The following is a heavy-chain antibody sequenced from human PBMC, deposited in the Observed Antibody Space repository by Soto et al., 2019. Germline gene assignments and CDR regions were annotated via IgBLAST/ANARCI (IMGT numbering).Heavy chain of an antibody. D-gene: IGHD6-19*01. CDR1: GGSISSYY. CDR3: ARCSGGDYYYGMDV. J-gene: IGHJ6*02. Sequence: SETLSLTCTVSGGSISSYYWSWIRQPPGKGLEWIGYIYYSGSTNYNPSLKSRVTISVDTSKNQFSLKLSSVTAADTAVYYCARCSGGDYYYGMDVWGQGATVTVSS. CDR2: IYYSGST. V-gene: IGHV4-59*01.